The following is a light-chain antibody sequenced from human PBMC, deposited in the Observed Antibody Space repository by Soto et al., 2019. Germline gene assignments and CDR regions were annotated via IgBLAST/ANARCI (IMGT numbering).Light chain of an antibody. Sequence: QPVLTQPPSVYGAPGQRFTISCTWSSSNIGAGYDVHWYQQLPGTAPKLLIYGNSNRPSWVPDRFSGSKSGTSASLAITGLQAEDEADYYCQSYDSSLSGSVFGGGTKLTVL. J-gene: IGLJ2*01. CDR3: QSYDSSLSGSV. V-gene: IGLV1-40*01. CDR1: SSNIGAGYD. CDR2: GNS.